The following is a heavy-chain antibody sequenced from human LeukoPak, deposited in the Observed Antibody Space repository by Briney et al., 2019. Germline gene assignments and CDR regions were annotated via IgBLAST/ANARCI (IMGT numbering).Heavy chain of an antibody. CDR3: ARDPGVSTGRYYFDY. D-gene: IGHD1-14*01. Sequence: GGSLRLSCAASGFTFSDHSMSWVRQTPGRGLEWISYITSSGSSIYYADSVKGRFTTSRDSARNSLYLQMNSLRAEDTAMYYCARDPGVSTGRYYFDYWGQGALVSVSS. J-gene: IGHJ4*02. CDR2: ITSSGSSI. V-gene: IGHV3-48*01. CDR1: GFTFSDHS.